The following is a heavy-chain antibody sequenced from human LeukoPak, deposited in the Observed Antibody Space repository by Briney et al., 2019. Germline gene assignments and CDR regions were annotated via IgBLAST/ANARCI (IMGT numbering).Heavy chain of an antibody. CDR3: ARHTTVGGSLRFDY. CDR1: GYGFSSYW. V-gene: IGHV5-51*01. J-gene: IGHJ4*02. CDR2: ICPGDSDT. D-gene: IGHD4-23*01. Sequence: GESLKISCKGSGYGFSSYWIGWVRQMPGKGLEYMGIICPGDSDTRYSQSFQGQVTISADKSITTAYLQWSSLKASDTAMYYCARHTTVGGSLRFDYWGQGTLVTVSS.